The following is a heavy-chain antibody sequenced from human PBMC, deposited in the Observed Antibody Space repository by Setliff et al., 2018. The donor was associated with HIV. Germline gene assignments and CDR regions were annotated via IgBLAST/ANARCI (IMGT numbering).Heavy chain of an antibody. V-gene: IGHV4-39*01. D-gene: IGHD1-7*01. Sequence: KPSETLSLTCTVSGGCISSSSYYWGWIRQPPGKGLEWIGSIYYSGSTYYNPSLKSRVTISVDTSKNQFSLKLSSVTAADTAVYYCARTPEELRYFDYWGQGTLVTVSS. CDR1: GGCISSSSYY. CDR2: IYYSGST. CDR3: ARTPEELRYFDY. J-gene: IGHJ4*02.